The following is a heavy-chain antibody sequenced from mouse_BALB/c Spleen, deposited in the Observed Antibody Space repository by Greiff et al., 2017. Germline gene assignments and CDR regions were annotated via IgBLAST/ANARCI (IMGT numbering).Heavy chain of an antibody. J-gene: IGHJ3*01. Sequence: EVQLQQSGPELVKPGASVKIPCTASGYTFTDYNMDWVKQSHGKSLEWIGDINPNNGGTIYNQKFKGKATLTVDKSSSTAYMELRSLTSEDTAVYYCARRGADGYYSWFAYWGQGTLVTVSA. V-gene: IGHV1-18*01. D-gene: IGHD2-3*01. CDR3: ARRGADGYYSWFAY. CDR1: GYTFTDYN. CDR2: INPNNGGT.